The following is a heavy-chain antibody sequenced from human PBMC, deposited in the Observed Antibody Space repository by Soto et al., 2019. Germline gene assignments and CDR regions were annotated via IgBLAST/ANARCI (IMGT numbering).Heavy chain of an antibody. V-gene: IGHV4-4*02. CDR1: GGSISGSNW. J-gene: IGHJ4*02. CDR2: IYHSGNT. CDR3: ARRCGEGRVDY. Sequence: QVQLQESGPGLVKPSGTLSLACAVSGGSISGSNWWSWVRKPPGKGLEWIGEIYHSGNTNYNPSLKSRVTMAVDKSRNQFSLKLSSVTAADTAVYYCARRCGEGRVDYLGQGTLVTVSS.